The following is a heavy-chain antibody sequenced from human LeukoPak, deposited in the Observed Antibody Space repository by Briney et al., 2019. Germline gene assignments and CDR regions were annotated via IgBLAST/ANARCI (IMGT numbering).Heavy chain of an antibody. CDR1: GGSISSSSYY. CDR3: ARVSGWTKTNFDY. CDR2: IKQDGSEK. Sequence: PSETLSLTCTVSGGSISSSSYYWGWIRQPPGKGLEWVANIKQDGSEKYYVDSVKGRFTISRDSAKNSLYLQMNSLRAEDTAVYYCARVSGWTKTNFDYWGQGTLVTVSS. V-gene: IGHV3-7*01. D-gene: IGHD6-19*01. J-gene: IGHJ4*02.